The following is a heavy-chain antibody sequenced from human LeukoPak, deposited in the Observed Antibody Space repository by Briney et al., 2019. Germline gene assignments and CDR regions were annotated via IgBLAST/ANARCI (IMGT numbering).Heavy chain of an antibody. CDR3: ARVVHYGSGPAVG. CDR2: ISSSGDTI. D-gene: IGHD3-10*01. J-gene: IGHJ4*02. V-gene: IGHV3-11*01. Sequence: GGSLGLSCAASGFPFSDYYMSWIRQAPGKGLEWVSYISSSGDTIYYADSVKGRFTISRDNAKNSVHLQMNSLRAEDTAAYYCARVVHYGSGPAVGWGQGTLVTVSS. CDR1: GFPFSDYY.